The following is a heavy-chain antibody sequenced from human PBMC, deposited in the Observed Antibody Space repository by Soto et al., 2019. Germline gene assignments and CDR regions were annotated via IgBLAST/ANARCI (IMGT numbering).Heavy chain of an antibody. CDR2: INPSGGST. D-gene: IGHD6-19*01. CDR3: ARARPYSSGSTGWFDP. V-gene: IGHV1-46*03. Sequence: QVQLVQSGAEVKKPGASVKVSCKASGYTFTSYYIHWVRQAPGQGLEWMGIINPSGGSTSYAQKFQGRVTMTRDTSTSTVYMELSSLRSEDTAVYYCARARPYSSGSTGWFDPWGQGTLVTVSS. J-gene: IGHJ5*02. CDR1: GYTFTSYY.